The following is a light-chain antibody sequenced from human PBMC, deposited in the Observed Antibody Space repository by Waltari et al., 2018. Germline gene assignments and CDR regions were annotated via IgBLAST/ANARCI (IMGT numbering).Light chain of an antibody. V-gene: IGLV2-23*02. J-gene: IGLJ2*01. CDR1: TRAVGIYNY. CDR2: GVS. CDR3: CSYAGTSTLI. Sequence: QSALTQPASVSGSPGQSITMSCTGTTRAVGIYNYFSWYQHHPGPAPKVIIFGVSKRPSGVSDRFSGSKSGNTASLTISGLQTEDEADYYCCSYAGTSTLIFGGGTKLTVL.